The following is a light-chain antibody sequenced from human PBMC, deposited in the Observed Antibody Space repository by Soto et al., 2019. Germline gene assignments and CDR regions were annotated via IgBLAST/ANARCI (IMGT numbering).Light chain of an antibody. CDR3: TSYTSSSNYV. CDR2: NVS. Sequence: QSVLTQPASVSGSPGQSITISCTGTSSDVGGHNSVSWYQQHPGKAPKLMIYNVSNRPSGVSNRFSGSKSGNTASLTISGILAEEEDDYYCTSYTSSSNYVCGAGTKVTVL. CDR1: SSDVGGHNS. V-gene: IGLV2-14*01. J-gene: IGLJ1*01.